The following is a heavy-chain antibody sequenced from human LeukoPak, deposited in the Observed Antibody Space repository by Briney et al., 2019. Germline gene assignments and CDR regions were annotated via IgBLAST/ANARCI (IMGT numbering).Heavy chain of an antibody. J-gene: IGHJ4*02. D-gene: IGHD3-10*01. Sequence: GGSLRLSCAASGFTFSFAAMTWVRQGPGKGLEWVSLIYTDGSTNYADSVKGRFTISRDSSKNTLYLQTNSLRAEDRAVYYCAREYGSGRHFDYWGQGTLVTVSS. CDR3: AREYGSGRHFDY. V-gene: IGHV3-53*01. CDR2: IYTDGST. CDR1: GFTFSFAA.